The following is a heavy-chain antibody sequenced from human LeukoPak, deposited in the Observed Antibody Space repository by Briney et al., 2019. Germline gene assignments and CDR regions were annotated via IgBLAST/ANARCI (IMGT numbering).Heavy chain of an antibody. Sequence: GGSLRLSCAASGFAFSSYNMNWVRQAPGKGPEWISYIGSSGSPTHYADSVGGRFTISRDNAKNSLYLQMNSLRDEDTAVYFCARRPYSDTSGRLSDVWGQGTTVTVSS. D-gene: IGHD3-22*01. CDR3: ARRPYSDTSGRLSDV. CDR2: IGSSGSPT. V-gene: IGHV3-48*02. CDR1: GFAFSSYN. J-gene: IGHJ6*02.